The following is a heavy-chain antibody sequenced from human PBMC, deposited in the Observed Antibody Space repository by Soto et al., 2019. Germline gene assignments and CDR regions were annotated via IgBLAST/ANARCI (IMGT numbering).Heavy chain of an antibody. J-gene: IGHJ4*02. V-gene: IGHV1-3*01. D-gene: IGHD3-9*01. CDR1: GYTFTSYA. CDR3: ARGDDWAY. Sequence: QVQLVQSGAEVKKPGASVKVSCKASGYTFTSYAMHWVRQAPGQRLEWMGWINAGNGNTKYSQKFQGRVTITRDTAASTAHTELSRLRSEDTAVYYCARGDDWAYWGQGSLVTVSS. CDR2: INAGNGNT.